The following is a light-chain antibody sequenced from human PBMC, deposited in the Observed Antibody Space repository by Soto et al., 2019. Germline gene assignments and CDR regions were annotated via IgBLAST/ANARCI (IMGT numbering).Light chain of an antibody. CDR3: QQYYSYPHT. Sequence: AIRMTQSPSSFSASTGDRVTITCRASQGISSYLAWYQQKPGKAPKLLIYAASTLHSGVPSRFSGSGSGTDFTLTISSLQSEDWATAYCQQYYSYPHTFGKRTKVEIK. J-gene: IGKJ1*01. V-gene: IGKV1-8*01. CDR2: AAS. CDR1: QGISSY.